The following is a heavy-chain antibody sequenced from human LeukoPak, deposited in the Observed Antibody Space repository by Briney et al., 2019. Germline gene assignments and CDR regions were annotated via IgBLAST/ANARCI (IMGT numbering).Heavy chain of an antibody. V-gene: IGHV4-34*01. Sequence: SETQSLTCAVYGGSFSGYYWSWIRQPPGKGLEWIGEINHSGSTNYNPSLKSRVTISVDTSKNQFSLKLSSVTAADTAVYYCTRGGPSTATTNWFDPWGQGTLVTVSS. CDR2: INHSGST. CDR3: TRGGPSTATTNWFDP. D-gene: IGHD4-17*01. CDR1: GGSFSGYY. J-gene: IGHJ5*02.